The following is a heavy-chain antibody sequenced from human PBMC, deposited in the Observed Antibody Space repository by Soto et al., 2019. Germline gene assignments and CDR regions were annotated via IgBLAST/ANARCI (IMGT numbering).Heavy chain of an antibody. V-gene: IGHV3-23*01. CDR1: GFTFSSYA. CDR2: ISGSGGST. D-gene: IGHD3-10*01. J-gene: IGHJ6*02. Sequence: EVQLLESGGGLVQPGGSLRLSCAASGFTFSSYAMSWVRQAPGKGLEWVSAISGSGGSTYYADSVKGRFTISRDNSKNTVYLQMHSLRAEDTAVYYCANLWFGEFYYYYGMDVWGQGTTVTVSS. CDR3: ANLWFGEFYYYYGMDV.